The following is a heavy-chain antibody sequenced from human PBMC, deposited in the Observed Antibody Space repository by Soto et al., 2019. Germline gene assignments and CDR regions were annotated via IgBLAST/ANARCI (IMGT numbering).Heavy chain of an antibody. V-gene: IGHV3-74*01. CDR2: INSDGSST. CDR1: GFTFSSYW. Sequence: EVQLVESGGGLVQPGGSLRLSCAASGFTFSSYWTHWVRQAPGKGLVWVSRINSDGSSTFYADSVKGRFTISRDNPKNTVSLQMNRLRAEDTAVYYCASHLYCSGGSCFDYWGQGTLVTVSS. CDR3: ASHLYCSGGSCFDY. J-gene: IGHJ4*02. D-gene: IGHD2-15*01.